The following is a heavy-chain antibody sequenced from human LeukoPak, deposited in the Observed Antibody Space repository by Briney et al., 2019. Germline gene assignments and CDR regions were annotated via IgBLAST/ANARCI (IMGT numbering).Heavy chain of an antibody. CDR1: GFTFSSYA. CDR3: ARGSSYYYGSGGPFDY. D-gene: IGHD3-10*01. J-gene: IGHJ4*02. Sequence: GGSLRLSCAASGFTFSSYAMHWVRQAPGKGLEWVAVIPYDGSNKYYADSVKGRFTISRDNSKNTLYLQMNSLRAEDTAVYYCARGSSYYYGSGGPFDYWGQGTLVTVSS. CDR2: IPYDGSNK. V-gene: IGHV3-30-3*01.